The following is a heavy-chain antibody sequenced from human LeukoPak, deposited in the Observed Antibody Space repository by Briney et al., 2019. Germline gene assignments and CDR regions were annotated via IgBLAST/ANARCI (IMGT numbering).Heavy chain of an antibody. CDR2: ISWNSGSI. V-gene: IGHV3-9*01. J-gene: IGHJ3*02. CDR1: GFTFDDYA. D-gene: IGHD3-3*01. Sequence: PGGSLRLSCAASGFTFDDYAMHWVRQAPGKGLEWVSGISWNSGSIGYADSVKGRFTISRDNAKNSLYLQMNSLRAEDTALYYCANLGFWSGFAAFDIWGQGTMVTASS. CDR3: ANLGFWSGFAAFDI.